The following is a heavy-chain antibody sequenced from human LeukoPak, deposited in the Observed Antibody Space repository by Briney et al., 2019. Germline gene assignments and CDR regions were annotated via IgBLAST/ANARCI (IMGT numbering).Heavy chain of an antibody. CDR2: IYYSGST. V-gene: IGHV4-31*03. CDR3: ARGSRHQLQGGTDAFDI. J-gene: IGHJ3*02. Sequence: PSETLSLTCTVSGGFISSGGYYWSWIRQHPGKGLEWIGYIYYSGSTYYNPSLKSRVTISVDTSKNQFSLKLSSVTAADTAVYYCARGSRHQLQGGTDAFDIWGQGTMVTVSS. D-gene: IGHD2-2*01. CDR1: GGFISSGGYY.